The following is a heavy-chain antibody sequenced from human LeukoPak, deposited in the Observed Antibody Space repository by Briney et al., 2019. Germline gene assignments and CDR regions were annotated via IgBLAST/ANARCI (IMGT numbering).Heavy chain of an antibody. V-gene: IGHV3-33*06. D-gene: IGHD2-21*02. CDR3: AKDSGGGYCYLDY. CDR1: GFTFSTYN. CDR2: IWYDGGDK. J-gene: IGHJ4*02. Sequence: GGSLRLSCGASGFTFSTYNMHWVRQAPGKGLEWVAVIWYDGGDKYYADSVRGRFTISRDNSKNTLWLQMNSLRAEDTAVYFCAKDSGGGYCYLDYWGQGTLVTVSS.